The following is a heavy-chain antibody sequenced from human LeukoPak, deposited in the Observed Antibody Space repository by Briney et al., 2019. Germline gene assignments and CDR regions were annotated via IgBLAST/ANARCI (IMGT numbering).Heavy chain of an antibody. CDR1: DDFTSRFY. V-gene: IGHV4-59*01. Sequence: SETLSLNCTVSDDFTSRFYWSWIRQPPGKGLEWIGHLFLSGATNYSPFLKSRLTMSVDTSKMHFSLRLTSVTAADTAVYFCARIDPLGFFDYWGQGMLVTVSS. J-gene: IGHJ4*02. CDR3: ARIDPLGFFDY. CDR2: LFLSGAT. D-gene: IGHD3-10*01.